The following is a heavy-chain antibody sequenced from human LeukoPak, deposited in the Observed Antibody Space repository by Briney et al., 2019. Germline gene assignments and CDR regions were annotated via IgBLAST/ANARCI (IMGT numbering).Heavy chain of an antibody. CDR1: GFTFSSYA. D-gene: IGHD3-22*01. CDR2: ISYDGSNK. J-gene: IGHJ4*02. V-gene: IGHV3-30*04. CDR3: ARDKNYDSSGYPGY. Sequence: GRSLRLSCAASGFTFSSYAMHWVRLAPGKGLEWVAVISYDGSNKYYADSVKGRFTISRDNSKNTLYLQMNSLRAEDTAVYYCARDKNYDSSGYPGYWGQGTLVTVSS.